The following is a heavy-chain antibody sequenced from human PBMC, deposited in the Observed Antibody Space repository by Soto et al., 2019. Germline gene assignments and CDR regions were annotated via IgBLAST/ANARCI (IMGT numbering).Heavy chain of an antibody. Sequence: GGSLRLSCAASGFTFSSYAMSWVRQAPGKGLEWVSAISGSGGSTYYADSVKGRFTISRDNSKNTLYLQMNSLRAEDTAVYYYAKEQVLRYFDWSPEINWFDPWGQGTLVTVSS. CDR2: ISGSGGST. CDR3: AKEQVLRYFDWSPEINWFDP. V-gene: IGHV3-23*01. D-gene: IGHD3-9*01. J-gene: IGHJ5*02. CDR1: GFTFSSYA.